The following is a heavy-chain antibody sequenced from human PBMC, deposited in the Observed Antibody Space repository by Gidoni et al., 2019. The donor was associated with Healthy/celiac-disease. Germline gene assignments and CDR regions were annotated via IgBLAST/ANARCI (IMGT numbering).Heavy chain of an antibody. Sequence: EVQLVESGGGLVQIGRSLRLSCDAYGFPCADYAMHWVRQAPGQGLEWVSGISWNRGSIGYADSVKGRFTISRDNAKNSLYLQMNSLRAEDTALYYCAKDNNDYGDYEHRFDYWGQGTLVTVSS. D-gene: IGHD4-17*01. CDR2: ISWNRGSI. J-gene: IGHJ4*02. CDR1: GFPCADYA. V-gene: IGHV3-9*01. CDR3: AKDNNDYGDYEHRFDY.